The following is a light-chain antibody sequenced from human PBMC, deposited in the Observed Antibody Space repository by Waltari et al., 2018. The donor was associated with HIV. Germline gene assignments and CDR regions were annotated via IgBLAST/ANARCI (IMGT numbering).Light chain of an antibody. V-gene: IGLV1-47*01. CDR2: RNN. CDR1: RSNIGNND. J-gene: IGLJ3*02. Sequence: QSVLTQPPSASGTPGQRVTISCSGSRSNIGNNDVYWFQHLPGTAPKLRIYRNNQRPSGVPDRFTGSKSGTSASLAISGLRSEDEADYYCDAWDNSLSGRVFGGGTKLTVL. CDR3: DAWDNSLSGRV.